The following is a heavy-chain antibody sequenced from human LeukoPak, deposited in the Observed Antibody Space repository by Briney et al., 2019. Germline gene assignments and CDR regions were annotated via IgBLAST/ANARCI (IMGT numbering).Heavy chain of an antibody. CDR3: ARDPYRDAPDYFDY. CDR2: ISDDGTFT. J-gene: IGHJ4*02. V-gene: IGHV3-30-3*01. CDR1: GFTFNNYA. Sequence: QTGGSLRLSCAASGFTFNNYAIHWVRQAPGKGLEWVAVISDDGTFTLYGDSVRGRFTISRDSSKNTLYLQMNSLRLEDTAVYYCARDPYRDAPDYFDYWGQGTLVTVSS.